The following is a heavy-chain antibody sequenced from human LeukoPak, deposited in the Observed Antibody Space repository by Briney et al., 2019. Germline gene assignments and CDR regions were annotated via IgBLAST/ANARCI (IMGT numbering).Heavy chain of an antibody. D-gene: IGHD2-2*02. CDR2: IYTSGST. Sequence: SETLSLTCTVSGGSISSYYWSWIRQPAGKGLEWIGRIYTSGSTNYNPSLKSRVTMSVDTSKNQFSLKLISVTAADTAVYYCARDPYCSSSSCYTNWFDPWGQGTLVTVSS. CDR1: GGSISSYY. V-gene: IGHV4-4*07. CDR3: ARDPYCSSSSCYTNWFDP. J-gene: IGHJ5*02.